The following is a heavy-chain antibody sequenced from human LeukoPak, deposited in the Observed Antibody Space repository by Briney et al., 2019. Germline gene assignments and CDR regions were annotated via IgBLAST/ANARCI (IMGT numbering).Heavy chain of an antibody. CDR2: IYTSGST. CDR3: AAEDWNYGSFDY. CDR1: GASISSGSYY. V-gene: IGHV4-61*02. J-gene: IGHJ4*02. D-gene: IGHD1-7*01. Sequence: SETLSLTCTVSGASISSGSYYWSWIRQPAGKGLEWIGRIYTSGSTYYNPSLKSRVTISVDTSKNQFSLKLSSVTAADTAVYYCAAEDWNYGSFDYWGQGTLVTVSS.